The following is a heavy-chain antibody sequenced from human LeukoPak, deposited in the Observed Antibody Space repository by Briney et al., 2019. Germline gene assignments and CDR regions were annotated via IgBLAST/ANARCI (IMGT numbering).Heavy chain of an antibody. Sequence: GGSLRLSCAASGFTFSSYWMSWVRQAPGKGLEWVANIKQDGSEKYYVDSVKGRFTISRDNAKNSLYLQMNSLRAEDTAVYYCARSPAGTIFGPTHDYWGQGTLVTVSS. CDR2: IKQDGSEK. V-gene: IGHV3-7*01. CDR1: GFTFSSYW. D-gene: IGHD3-3*01. CDR3: ARSPAGTIFGPTHDY. J-gene: IGHJ4*02.